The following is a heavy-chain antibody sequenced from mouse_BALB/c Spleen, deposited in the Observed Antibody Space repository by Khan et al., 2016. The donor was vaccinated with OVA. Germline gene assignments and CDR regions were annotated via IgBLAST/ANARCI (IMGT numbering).Heavy chain of an antibody. CDR2: IWGGGST. CDR3: AKGVWSYYYALDY. CDR1: GFSLTNYG. V-gene: IGHV2-6-5*01. J-gene: IGHJ4*01. Sequence: QVQLKESGPGLVAPSQSLSITCTVSGFSLTNYGVSWIRQPPGKGLEWLGVIWGGGSTYYNSALKSRLSISKDNSKSQVFLKMSSLQTDDTAMYYCAKGVWSYYYALDYWGQGTSVTVSS.